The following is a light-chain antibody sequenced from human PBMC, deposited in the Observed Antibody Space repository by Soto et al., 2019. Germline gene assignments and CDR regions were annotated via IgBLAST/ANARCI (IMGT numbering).Light chain of an antibody. CDR3: QQSYSTLT. CDR1: QSVSTY. Sequence: DIQMTQSPSSLSASVGDRVTITCRASQSVSTYLNWYQQKPGKAPKLLIYAASSLDSGVPSRFSGSGSGTDLTLTISSLQPEDFATYYCQQSYSTLTFGPGTKVVIK. J-gene: IGKJ3*01. CDR2: AAS. V-gene: IGKV1-39*01.